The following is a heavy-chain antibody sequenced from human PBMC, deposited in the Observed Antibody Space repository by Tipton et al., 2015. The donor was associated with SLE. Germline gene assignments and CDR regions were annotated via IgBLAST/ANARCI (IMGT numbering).Heavy chain of an antibody. CDR2: IYHSGST. CDR3: ARRGSWWYFDL. CDR1: GYSISKDYY. Sequence: TLSLTCAVSGYSISKDYYWGWIRQSPGKGLEWIGIIYHSGSTYYNPSLRSRVTISVETSKNQFSLKLSSVTAADTAVYYCARRGSWWYFDLWGRGTLVTVSS. J-gene: IGHJ2*01. D-gene: IGHD1-26*01. V-gene: IGHV4-38-2*01.